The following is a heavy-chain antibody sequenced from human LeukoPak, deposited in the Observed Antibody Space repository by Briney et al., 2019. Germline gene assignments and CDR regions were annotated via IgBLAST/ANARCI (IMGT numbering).Heavy chain of an antibody. CDR1: GFTFSSYE. V-gene: IGHV3-48*03. CDR2: ISSSGSTI. D-gene: IGHD6-19*01. J-gene: IGHJ4*02. Sequence: GGSLRLSCAASGFTFSSYEMNWVRQAPGKGLEWVSYISSSGSTIYYADSVKGRFTISRDNAKNSLYLQMNSLRAEDTAVYYCARDLAVTGNMWGQGTLVTVSS. CDR3: ARDLAVTGNM.